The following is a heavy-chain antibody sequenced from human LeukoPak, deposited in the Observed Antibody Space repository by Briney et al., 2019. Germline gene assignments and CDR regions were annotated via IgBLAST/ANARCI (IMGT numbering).Heavy chain of an antibody. J-gene: IGHJ4*02. CDR1: GFTFSSYA. D-gene: IGHD3-3*01. V-gene: IGHV3-23*01. CDR3: AKTGGVLEWLSPYYFDY. CDR2: IRGSGGST. Sequence: GGSLRLSCAASGFTFSSYAMSWVRQAPGKGLEWVSAIRGSGGSTYYADSVKGRFTISRDNAKNTLYLQMNSLRAEDTAVYYCAKTGGVLEWLSPYYFDYWGQGTLVTVSS.